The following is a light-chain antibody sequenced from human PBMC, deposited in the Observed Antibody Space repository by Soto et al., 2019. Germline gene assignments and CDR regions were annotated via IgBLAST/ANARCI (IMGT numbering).Light chain of an antibody. CDR1: QSVTSSY. V-gene: IGKV3D-20*01. CDR3: QQYGSSPGIT. J-gene: IGKJ5*01. CDR2: DAS. Sequence: EIVLTQSPATLSLSPGEGATLSCGASQSVTSSYLAWYQQKPGLAPRLLIYDASSRATGIPDRFSGSGSGTDFTLTISRLEPEDFAVYFCQQYGSSPGITFGQGTRLEIK.